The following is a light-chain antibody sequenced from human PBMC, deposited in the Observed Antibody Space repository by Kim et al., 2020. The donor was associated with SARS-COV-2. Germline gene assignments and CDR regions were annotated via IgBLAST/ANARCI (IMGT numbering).Light chain of an antibody. CDR2: GVS. V-gene: IGKV3-15*01. J-gene: IGKJ1*01. CDR1: QSVNTN. Sequence: EIVMTQSPATLSVSPGERATLSCRASQSVNTNLAWYQQKPGQAPRLLIYGVSTRATGIPARFTGSGSGTEFTLTISSLQSEDFAVYYCQQYNNFRTFGQGTRVDIK. CDR3: QQYNNFRT.